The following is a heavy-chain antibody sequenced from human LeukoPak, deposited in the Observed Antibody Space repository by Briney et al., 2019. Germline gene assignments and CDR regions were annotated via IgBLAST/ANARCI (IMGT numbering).Heavy chain of an antibody. V-gene: IGHV4-39*01. D-gene: IGHD3-3*01. CDR3: ARTDYDFWSGSPYYFDY. CDR1: GGSISSSSYY. Sequence: PSETLSLTCTVPGGSISSSSYYWGWIRQPPGKGLEWIVSIYYSGSTYYNPSLKSRVTISVDTSKKQFSLKLSSVTAADTAVYYCARTDYDFWSGSPYYFDYWGQGTLVTVSS. CDR2: IYYSGST. J-gene: IGHJ4*02.